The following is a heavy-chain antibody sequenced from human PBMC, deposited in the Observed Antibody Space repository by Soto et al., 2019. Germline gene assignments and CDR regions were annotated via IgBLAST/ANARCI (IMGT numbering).Heavy chain of an antibody. Sequence: SETLSLTCPVSGASISGFYWRWIRKSAGKGLEWIGRIYATGTTDYNPSLKSRVMMSVDTSKKQFSLKLRSVTAADTAVYYCVRDGAKTLRDWFDPWGQGISVTVSS. V-gene: IGHV4-4*07. CDR1: GASISGFY. J-gene: IGHJ5*02. D-gene: IGHD1-26*01. CDR2: IYATGTT. CDR3: VRDGAKTLRDWFDP.